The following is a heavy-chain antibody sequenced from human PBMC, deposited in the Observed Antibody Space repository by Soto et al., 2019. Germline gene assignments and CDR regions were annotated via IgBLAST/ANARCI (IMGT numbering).Heavy chain of an antibody. CDR3: ARVVSKDEYNWFDP. D-gene: IGHD3-16*02. Sequence: QVQLQESGPGLVKPSQTLSLTCTVSGGSISSGDYYWSWIRQPPGKGLEWIGYIYYSGSTYYNPSLKSRVTXXVXTXMNQVSLKLSSVTAADTAVYYCARVVSKDEYNWFDPWGQGTLVTVSS. CDR2: IYYSGST. J-gene: IGHJ5*02. V-gene: IGHV4-30-4*01. CDR1: GGSISSGDYY.